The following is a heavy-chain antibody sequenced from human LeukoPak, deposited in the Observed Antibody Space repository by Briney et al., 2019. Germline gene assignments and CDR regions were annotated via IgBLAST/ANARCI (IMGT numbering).Heavy chain of an antibody. D-gene: IGHD3-9*01. CDR2: ITSGSKYI. V-gene: IGHV3-21*01. J-gene: IGHJ6*03. CDR3: ARVFIRNYFYYMDV. Sequence: GGSLRLSCAASGFTFSSYEMNWVRQAPGKGLEWVSSITSGSKYIYYADSVTGRFTISRDNAEKSLYLQMNSLRVEDTAVYYCARVFIRNYFYYMDVWGKGTTVTVSS. CDR1: GFTFSSYE.